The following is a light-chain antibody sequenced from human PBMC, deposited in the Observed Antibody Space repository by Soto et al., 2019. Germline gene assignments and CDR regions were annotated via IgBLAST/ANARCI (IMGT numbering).Light chain of an antibody. CDR1: SSDVGGYNY. J-gene: IGLJ2*01. CDR3: SSYTSSSPRV. V-gene: IGLV2-14*01. Sequence: QSALTQPASVSGSPGQAITISCTGTSSDVGGYNYVSWYQQHPGKAPKLMIYDVSNRPSGVSNRFSGSKSGNTASLTISGLQAEDEADYYCSSYTSSSPRVFGGGTKLPS. CDR2: DVS.